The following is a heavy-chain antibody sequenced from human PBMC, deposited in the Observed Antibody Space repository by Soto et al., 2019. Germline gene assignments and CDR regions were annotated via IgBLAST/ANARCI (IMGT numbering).Heavy chain of an antibody. J-gene: IGHJ5*02. D-gene: IGHD3-10*01. CDR3: ARALRTTMVRGAPGRWFDP. CDR1: GGSFSGYY. V-gene: IGHV4-34*01. CDR2: INHSGST. Sequence: KPSETLSLTCAVYGGSFSGYYWSWIRQPPGKGLEWIGEINHSGSTNYNPSLKSRVTISVDTSKNQFSLKLSSVTAADTAVYYCARALRTTMVRGAPGRWFDPWGQGTLVTVSS.